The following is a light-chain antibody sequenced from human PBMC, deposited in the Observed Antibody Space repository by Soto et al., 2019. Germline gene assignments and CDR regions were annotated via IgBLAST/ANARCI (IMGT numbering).Light chain of an antibody. CDR1: SSNVGSNT. V-gene: IGLV1-44*01. CDR3: ASWEDSLNGWV. J-gene: IGLJ3*02. Sequence: QSVLTQPPSAPGTPGQRVTISCSGSSSNVGSNTVSWYQQLPGTAPKVLIYSDDQRPSGVPDRFSGSRSGSSASLAISGLQSGDEADYYCASWEDSLNGWVIGGGTKLTVL. CDR2: SDD.